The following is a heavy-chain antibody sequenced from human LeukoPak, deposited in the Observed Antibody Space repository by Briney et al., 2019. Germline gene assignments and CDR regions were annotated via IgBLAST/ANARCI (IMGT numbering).Heavy chain of an antibody. Sequence: KPSETLSLTCTVSGGSISSYYWSWIRQPPGKGLEWIGYIYYSGSTNYNPSLKSRVTISVDTSKNQFSLKLNSVTAADTAVYYCARAMGGAGTVTDYWGQGTLVTVSS. CDR3: ARAMGGAGTVTDY. D-gene: IGHD6-13*01. J-gene: IGHJ4*02. CDR1: GGSISSYY. V-gene: IGHV4-59*01. CDR2: IYYSGST.